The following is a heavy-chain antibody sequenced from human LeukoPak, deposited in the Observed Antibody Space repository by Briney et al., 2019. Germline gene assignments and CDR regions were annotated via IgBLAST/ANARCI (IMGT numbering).Heavy chain of an antibody. D-gene: IGHD3-16*01. J-gene: IGHJ4*02. CDR1: GGSISSGGYY. V-gene: IGHV4-31*03. Sequence: SETLSLTCTVSGGSISSGGYYWSWIRQHPGKGLEWIAYIYYTGSTYYNPSLKSRVTISVDRSKNQLSLKLSSVTAADTAVYYCARGGDPAYFDYWGQGTLVTVSS. CDR2: IYYTGST. CDR3: ARGGDPAYFDY.